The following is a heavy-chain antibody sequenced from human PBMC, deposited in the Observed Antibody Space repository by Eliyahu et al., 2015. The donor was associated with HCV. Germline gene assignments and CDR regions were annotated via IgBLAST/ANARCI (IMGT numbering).Heavy chain of an antibody. CDR3: ARGGGRGCSGGSCYTDYFDY. Sequence: EVQLVESGGGLVQPGGSLRLSCAASGFTFSDYSINWVRQAPGVGLEWVSYISDSGAVIYYADSVKGRFTISRDNAKNSLYLQMNSLRDEDTAVYYCARGGGRGCSGGSCYTDYFDYWGQGTLVTVSS. CDR2: ISDSGAVI. D-gene: IGHD2-15*01. J-gene: IGHJ4*02. CDR1: GFTFSDYS. V-gene: IGHV3-48*02.